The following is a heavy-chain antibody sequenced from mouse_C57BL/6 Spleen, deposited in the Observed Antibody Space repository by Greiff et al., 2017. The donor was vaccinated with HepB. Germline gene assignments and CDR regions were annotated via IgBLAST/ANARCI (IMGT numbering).Heavy chain of an antibody. CDR2: LSYDGSN. CDR3: ARGLLRAMDY. CDR1: GYSITSGYY. Sequence: EVQLVESGPGLVKPSQSLSLTCSVTGYSITSGYYWNWIRQFPGNKLEWMGYLSYDGSNNYNPSLKNRISITRDTSKNQFFLKLNSVTTEDTATYYCARGLLRAMDYWGQGTSVTVSS. J-gene: IGHJ4*01. V-gene: IGHV3-6*01.